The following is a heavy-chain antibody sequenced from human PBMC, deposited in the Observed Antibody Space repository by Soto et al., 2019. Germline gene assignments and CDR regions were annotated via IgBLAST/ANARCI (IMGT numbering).Heavy chain of an antibody. CDR1: GGTFSSYA. J-gene: IGHJ4*02. CDR3: ARVGLAVAGTAGEFDY. V-gene: IGHV1-69*01. D-gene: IGHD6-19*01. Sequence: QVQLVQSGAEVKKPGSSVKVSCKASGGTFSSYAISWVRQAPGQGLEWMGGIIPIFGTANYAQKFQGRVTITADDSTSTAYMELSSLRSEDTAVYYCARVGLAVAGTAGEFDYWGQGTLVTVSS. CDR2: IIPIFGTA.